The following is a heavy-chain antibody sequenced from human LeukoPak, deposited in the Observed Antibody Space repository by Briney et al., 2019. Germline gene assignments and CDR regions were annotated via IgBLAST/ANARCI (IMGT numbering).Heavy chain of an antibody. CDR3: ARDSGYSGYEDDFDY. J-gene: IGHJ4*02. Sequence: ASVKVSCKASGGTFSSYAISWVRQAPGQGLEWMGGIIPIFGTANYAQKFQGRVTITADESTSTAYMELSSLRSEDTAEYYCARDSGYSGYEDDFDYWGQGTLVTVSS. V-gene: IGHV1-69*13. CDR2: IIPIFGTA. D-gene: IGHD5-12*01. CDR1: GGTFSSYA.